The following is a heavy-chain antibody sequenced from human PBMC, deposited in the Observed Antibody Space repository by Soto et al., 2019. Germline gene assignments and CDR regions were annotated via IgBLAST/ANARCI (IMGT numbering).Heavy chain of an antibody. Sequence: PSETLSLTCTVSGGSISSYYWSWIRQPPGKGLEWIGYIYYSGSTNYNPSLKSRVTISVDTSKSQFSLKLSSVTAADTAVYYCARVWGGGFAFWGQGTMVTVSS. CDR1: GGSISSYY. CDR2: IYYSGST. CDR3: ARVWGGGFAF. J-gene: IGHJ3*01. D-gene: IGHD3-10*01. V-gene: IGHV4-59*01.